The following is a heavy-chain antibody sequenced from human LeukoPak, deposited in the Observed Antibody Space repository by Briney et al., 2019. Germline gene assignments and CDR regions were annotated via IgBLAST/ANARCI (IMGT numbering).Heavy chain of an antibody. CDR2: IYHSGST. V-gene: IGHV4-38-2*02. CDR1: GYSISSGYY. D-gene: IGHD5-18*01. Sequence: KPSETLSLTCTVSGYSISSGYYWGWIRQPPGKGLEWIGSIYHSGSTYYNPSLKSRVTISVDTSKNQFSLKLNSVTAADTAVYYCARSWYSYGHGDYWGQGTLVTVSS. J-gene: IGHJ4*02. CDR3: ARSWYSYGHGDY.